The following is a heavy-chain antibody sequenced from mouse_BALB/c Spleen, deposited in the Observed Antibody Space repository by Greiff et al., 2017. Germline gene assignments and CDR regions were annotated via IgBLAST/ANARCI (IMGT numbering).Heavy chain of an antibody. V-gene: IGHV5-9-4*01. CDR2: ISSGGSYT. CDR3: ARITTAYAMDY. D-gene: IGHD1-1*01. J-gene: IGHJ4*01. Sequence: EVQLVESGGGLVKPGGSLKLSCAASGFTFSSYAMSWVRQSPEKRLEWVAEISSGGSYTYYPDTVTGRFTISRDNAKNTLYLEMSSLRSEDTAMYYCARITTAYAMDYWGQGTSVTVSS. CDR1: GFTFSSYA.